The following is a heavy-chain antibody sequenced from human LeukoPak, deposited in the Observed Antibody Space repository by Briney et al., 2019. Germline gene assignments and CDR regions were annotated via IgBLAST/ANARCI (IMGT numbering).Heavy chain of an antibody. Sequence: PSETLSLTCSVSGGSVRGYYWSWIRQPPGKGLECIGNIYYSGSAYYNPSLKSRVTISVDTSKNQFSLKLTSVTAADTAVYYCAREAGAPYGMDVWGQGTTVTVSS. CDR1: GGSVRGYY. J-gene: IGHJ6*02. D-gene: IGHD3-10*01. CDR2: IYYSGSA. CDR3: AREAGAPYGMDV. V-gene: IGHV4-59*02.